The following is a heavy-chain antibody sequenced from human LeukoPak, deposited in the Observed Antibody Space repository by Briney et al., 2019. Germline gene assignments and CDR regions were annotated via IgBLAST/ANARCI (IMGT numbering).Heavy chain of an antibody. J-gene: IGHJ4*02. V-gene: IGHV3-11*05. CDR3: ARVVFGDSIPGY. CDR2: ISGSPIYT. CDR1: GFSFSDYY. Sequence: GGSLRLSCAASGFSFSDYYMTWIRQAPGKGLEWVSYISGSPIYTNYADSVKGRFTISRDNAKKSLYLQMNSLRAEDTAVYYCARVVFGDSIPGYWGQGTLVTVSS. D-gene: IGHD3-10*02.